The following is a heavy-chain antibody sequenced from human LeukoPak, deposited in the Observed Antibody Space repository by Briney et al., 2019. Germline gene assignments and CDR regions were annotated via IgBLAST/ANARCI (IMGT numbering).Heavy chain of an antibody. CDR2: IYYSGST. D-gene: IGHD3-16*02. CDR1: CGSISSYY. Sequence: SETLSLTWTVACGSISSYYWSWVRQPPGKGLEWIGYIYYSGSTNYNPSLKSRVTISVDTSKNQFSLKLSSVTAADTAVYYCAIATTFGGVIAHFDYWGQGTLVTVSS. J-gene: IGHJ4*02. V-gene: IGHV4-59*01. CDR3: AIATTFGGVIAHFDY.